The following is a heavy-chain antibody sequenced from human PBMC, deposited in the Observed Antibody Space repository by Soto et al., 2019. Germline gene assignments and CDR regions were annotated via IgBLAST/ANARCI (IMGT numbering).Heavy chain of an antibody. CDR1: GLTFSSYA. V-gene: IGHV3-23*01. CDR3: AKERFNWNYVRDFDY. CDR2: ISGSGDST. D-gene: IGHD1-7*01. Sequence: EVQLLESGGGLVQPGGSLRLSCAASGLTFSSYAMTWVRQAPGKGLEWVSAISGSGDSTYYADSVKGRFTISRDNSKNTLYLQMNSLRAEDTAVYYCAKERFNWNYVRDFDYWGQGTLVTVSS. J-gene: IGHJ4*02.